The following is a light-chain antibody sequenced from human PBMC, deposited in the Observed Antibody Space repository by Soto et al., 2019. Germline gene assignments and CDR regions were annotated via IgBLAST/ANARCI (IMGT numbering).Light chain of an antibody. V-gene: IGLV3-21*04. CDR1: NIGSKS. Sequence: SSELTQPPSVSVAPGKTARITCGGNNIGSKSVHWYQQKPGQAPVLVIYYDSDRPSGIPERFSGSNSGNTATLTISRVEAGDEADYYCQVWDSSSDRLFGGGTKVTVL. J-gene: IGLJ2*01. CDR3: QVWDSSSDRL. CDR2: YDS.